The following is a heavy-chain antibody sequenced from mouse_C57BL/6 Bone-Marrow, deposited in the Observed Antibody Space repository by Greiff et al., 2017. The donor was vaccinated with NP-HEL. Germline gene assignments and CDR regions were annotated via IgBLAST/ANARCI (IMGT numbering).Heavy chain of an antibody. CDR3: ARWDYYGSRGY. Sequence: QVQLQQSGAELVRPGTSVKVSCKASGYAFTNYLIEWVKQRPGQGLEWIGVINPGSGGANYNEKFKGKATLTADKSSSTAYMQLSSLTSEDSAVYFCARWDYYGSRGYWGQGTTLTVSS. D-gene: IGHD1-1*01. J-gene: IGHJ2*01. V-gene: IGHV1-54*01. CDR2: INPGSGGA. CDR1: GYAFTNYL.